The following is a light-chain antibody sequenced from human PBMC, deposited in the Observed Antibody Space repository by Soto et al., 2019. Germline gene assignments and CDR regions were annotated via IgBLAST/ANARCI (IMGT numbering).Light chain of an antibody. CDR1: KNDIGVYDF. J-gene: IGLJ1*01. V-gene: IGLV2-8*01. CDR2: EVV. Sequence: QSALTQPPSASGSPGQSVTISCTGTKNDIGVYDFVSWYQHHPGKAPRLIIYEVVQRPSGVPDRFSGSKSGNTASLTVSGLQAAAEADYFCKSYACSNTYVFGSGTKLTVL. CDR3: KSYACSNTYV.